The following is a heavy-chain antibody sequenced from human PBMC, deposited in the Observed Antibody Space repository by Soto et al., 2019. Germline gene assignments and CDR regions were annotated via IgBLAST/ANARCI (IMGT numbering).Heavy chain of an antibody. D-gene: IGHD2-2*01. CDR1: GFTFSSYG. CDR3: AKLPHCSSTSCYGNLDY. Sequence: QVQLVESGGGVVQPGRSLRLSCAASGFTFSSYGMHWVRQAPGKGLEWVAVISYDGSNKYYADSVKGRFTISRDNSKNTLYLQMNSLRAEDTAVYHCAKLPHCSSTSCYGNLDYWGQGTLVTVSS. J-gene: IGHJ4*02. CDR2: ISYDGSNK. V-gene: IGHV3-30*18.